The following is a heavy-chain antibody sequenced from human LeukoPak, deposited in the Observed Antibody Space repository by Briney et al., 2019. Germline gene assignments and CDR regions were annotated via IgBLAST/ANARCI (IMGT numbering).Heavy chain of an antibody. D-gene: IGHD6-19*01. J-gene: IGHJ6*03. CDR1: GFTFSSYA. Sequence: SGGSLRLSCAASGFTFSSYAMSWVRQAPGKGLEWVSVIYSGGTTYYADSVKGRFTISRDNSKNTLFLQMNSLRAEDTAVYFCAREGSSGYYYYMDVWGKGTTVTISS. CDR2: IYSGGTT. CDR3: AREGSSGYYYYMDV. V-gene: IGHV3-53*01.